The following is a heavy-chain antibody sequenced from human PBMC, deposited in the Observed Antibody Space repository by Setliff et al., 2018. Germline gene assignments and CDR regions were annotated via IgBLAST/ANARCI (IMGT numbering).Heavy chain of an antibody. J-gene: IGHJ6*03. CDR3: ARGFRGVVGLYYYYFMDV. CDR2: LQTYSGHT. D-gene: IGHD3-10*01. CDR1: GDSIPKNA. Sequence: ASVKVSCKASGDSIPKNAISWVRQAPGQGLEWMGWLQTYSGHTNYAQKFRGRATMTTDTSTRTAYLELRALTSDDTALYYCARGFRGVVGLYYYYFMDVWGKGTTVTVSS. V-gene: IGHV1-18*01.